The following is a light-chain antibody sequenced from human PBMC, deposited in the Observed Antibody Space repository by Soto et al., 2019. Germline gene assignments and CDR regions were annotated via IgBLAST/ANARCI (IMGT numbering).Light chain of an antibody. CDR3: KSSANSLHGLEI. V-gene: IGLV1-40*01. Sequence: QSVLTQQPSMSGAPGQRVNISCTGSSYNIGAGYDVHWYQQLPGTPTKLIIYLHKDRPSGVPDRFSGSKSGTSTSLAITGLRADDEADYYCKSSANSLHGLEIFGGGTKLTVL. J-gene: IGLJ2*01. CDR1: SYNIGAGYD. CDR2: LHK.